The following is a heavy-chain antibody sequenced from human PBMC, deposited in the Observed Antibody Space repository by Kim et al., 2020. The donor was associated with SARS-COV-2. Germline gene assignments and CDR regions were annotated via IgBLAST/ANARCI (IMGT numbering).Heavy chain of an antibody. CDR2: ISSSSSYK. J-gene: IGHJ6*01. CDR3: AREEDSYGYYYYGMDV. Sequence: GGSLRLSCAASGFTFSYHSMNWVRQAPGKGLEWVSSISSSSSYKYYADSVKGRFTISRDNAKNSLYLLMNSLRAEDTAVYYCAREEDSYGYYYYGMDVWG. CDR1: GFTFSYHS. D-gene: IGHD5-18*01. V-gene: IGHV3-21*01.